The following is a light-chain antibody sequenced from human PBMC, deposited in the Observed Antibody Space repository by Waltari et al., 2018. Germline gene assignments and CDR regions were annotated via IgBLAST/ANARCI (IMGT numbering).Light chain of an antibody. V-gene: IGKV1-39*01. CDR3: QQSYSTFT. CDR2: GAS. Sequence: DIQMTQSPSSLSASVGDRVTITCRATQNINTYLNWYQQKPGRLPKVLIYGASTLQGGVPSRFSGSGSGTEFTLTITSLQPEEFATYYCQQSYSTFTFGPGTKVDIK. CDR1: QNINTY. J-gene: IGKJ3*01.